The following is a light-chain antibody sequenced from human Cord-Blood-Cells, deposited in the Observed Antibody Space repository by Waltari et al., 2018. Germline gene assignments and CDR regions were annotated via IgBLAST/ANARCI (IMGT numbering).Light chain of an antibody. V-gene: IGKV3-15*01. J-gene: IGKJ1*01. CDR2: GAS. CDR3: QQYNNWPTWT. CDR1: QSVSSN. Sequence: EIVMTQSPATLSVSPWERATLYCRSSQSVSSNLAWYQQKPGQAPRLLIYGASTRATGIPARVSGSGSGTGFTLTISSLQSEDFAVYYCQQYNNWPTWTFGQGTKVEIK.